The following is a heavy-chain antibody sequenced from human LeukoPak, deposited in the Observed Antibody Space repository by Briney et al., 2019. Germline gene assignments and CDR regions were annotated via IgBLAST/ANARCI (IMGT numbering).Heavy chain of an antibody. Sequence: TLSLTXAVYGGSFSGYYWSWIRQPPGKGLEWVGEINHSGSTNYNPSLKSRVTISVDTSKNQFSLKLSSVTAADTAVYYCARGCDYHYYYYYYMDVWGKGTTVTVSS. V-gene: IGHV4-34*01. CDR1: GGSFSGYY. D-gene: IGHD4-17*01. CDR3: ARGCDYHYYYYYYMDV. J-gene: IGHJ6*03. CDR2: INHSGST.